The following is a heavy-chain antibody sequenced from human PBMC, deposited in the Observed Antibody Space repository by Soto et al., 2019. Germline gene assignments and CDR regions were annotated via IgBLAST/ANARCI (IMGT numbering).Heavy chain of an antibody. D-gene: IGHD6-13*01. CDR3: ASGASRWYPYFFDS. CDR1: EGTFNSYA. Sequence: QAQVVQSGAEVRKPGSSVKLSCKASEGTFNSYAIAWVRQAPGQGLEWMRGIIPYYNTLNYAQKFQDRVTVTADDSTNTVYMELSSLRSDDTAVYFCASGASRWYPYFFDSWAQGTLSPSPQ. V-gene: IGHV1-69*01. CDR2: IIPYYNTL. J-gene: IGHJ4*02.